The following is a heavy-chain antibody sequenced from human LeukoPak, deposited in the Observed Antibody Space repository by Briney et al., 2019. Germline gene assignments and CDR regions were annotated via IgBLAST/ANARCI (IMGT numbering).Heavy chain of an antibody. CDR3: ARGGYSSSWYVGIWFDP. V-gene: IGHV4-59*01. CDR2: IYYSGST. CDR1: GGSISSYY. Sequence: SETLSLTCTVSGGSISSYYWSWIRQPPGKGLEWIGYIYYSGSTNYNPSLKSRVTISVDTSKNQFSLKLSSVTAADTAVYYCARGGYSSSWYVGIWFDPWGQGTLVTVS. D-gene: IGHD6-13*01. J-gene: IGHJ5*02.